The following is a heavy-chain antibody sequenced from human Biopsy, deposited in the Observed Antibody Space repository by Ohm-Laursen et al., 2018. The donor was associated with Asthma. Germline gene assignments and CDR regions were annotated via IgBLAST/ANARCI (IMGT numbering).Heavy chain of an antibody. J-gene: IGHJ3*02. CDR1: GFSFSNFA. D-gene: IGHD1-1*01. CDR3: VRDGTDDAFDI. V-gene: IGHV3-30*01. Sequence: SLRLSCAATGFSFSNFAIHWVRQAPGKGLEWVGVISKDASTQDYADPVKSRFTMARDNSKNTLDLQMNSLREEDTAVYYCVRDGTDDAFDIWGQGIVVSVSS. CDR2: ISKDASTQ.